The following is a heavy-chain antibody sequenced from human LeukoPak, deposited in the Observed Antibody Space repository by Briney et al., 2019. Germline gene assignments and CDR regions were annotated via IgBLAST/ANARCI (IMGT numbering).Heavy chain of an antibody. J-gene: IGHJ4*02. V-gene: IGHV3-9*01. Sequence: GRSLRLSCAASGFTFDDYAMHWVRQAPGKGLEWVSGISWNSGSIGYADSVKGRFTISRDNAKNSLYLQMNSLRAEDTALYYCAKDTEANYYDSSGYFDYWGQGTLVTVSS. CDR1: GFTFDDYA. D-gene: IGHD3-22*01. CDR2: ISWNSGSI. CDR3: AKDTEANYYDSSGYFDY.